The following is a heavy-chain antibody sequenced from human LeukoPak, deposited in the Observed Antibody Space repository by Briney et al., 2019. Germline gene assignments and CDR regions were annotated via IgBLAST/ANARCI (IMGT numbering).Heavy chain of an antibody. J-gene: IGHJ3*02. CDR2: ISTYNGNT. CDR1: GYTFTRYS. Sequence: EASVKVFCKASGYTFTRYSLSWVPQAPGQGLEWVGWISTYNGNTNHAQKLQGRVTMTTDTATSTAYMELRSLRSDDTAVYYCARECRRYYDFWSSGGNAFDIWGQGTMVTVSS. CDR3: ARECRRYYDFWSSGGNAFDI. V-gene: IGHV1-18*01. D-gene: IGHD3-3*01.